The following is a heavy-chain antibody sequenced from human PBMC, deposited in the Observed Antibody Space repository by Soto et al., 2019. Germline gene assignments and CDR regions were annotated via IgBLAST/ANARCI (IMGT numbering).Heavy chain of an antibody. J-gene: IGHJ4*01. D-gene: IGHD2-8*01. CDR3: ASAFCTNGVCYYYFDY. CDR1: GFTFGTYA. CDR2: IYYDGSNR. Sequence: GGSLRLSCAASGFTFGTYAMHWVRQAPGKGLEWVAVIYYDGSNRYYGDAVKGRFTISRDNSKSTLYLQMSSLRAEDTAVYYCASAFCTNGVCYYYFDYLGHGTLVTVSS. V-gene: IGHV3-33*01.